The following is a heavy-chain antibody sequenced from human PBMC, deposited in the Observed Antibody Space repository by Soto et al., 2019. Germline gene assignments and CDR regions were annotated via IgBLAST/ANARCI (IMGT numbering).Heavy chain of an antibody. D-gene: IGHD2-2*01. CDR3: AVGCISTSCSRDYYYGMDV. J-gene: IGHJ6*02. V-gene: IGHV2-5*02. CDR2: IYWDDDK. Sequence: SGPTLVNPTQTLTLTCTFSGFSLSTSGVGVGWIRQPPGKALEWLALIYWDDDKRYSPSLKSRLTITKDTSKNQVVLTMTNMDPVDTATYYCAVGCISTSCSRDYYYGMDVWGQGTTVTVSS. CDR1: GFSLSTSGVG.